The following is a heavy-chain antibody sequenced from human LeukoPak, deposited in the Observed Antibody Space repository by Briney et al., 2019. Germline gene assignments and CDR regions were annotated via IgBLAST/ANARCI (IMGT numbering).Heavy chain of an antibody. CDR2: IWHDGSNT. V-gene: IGHV3-33*01. Sequence: PGGSLRLSCAASGFTFSSYGMHWVRQAPGKGLEWVAVIWHDGSNTYYADSVKVRFTISRDNSKITLYMQMNSLRAEDTAVYHCARGVGYPRYGAYFDYWGQGTLVTVSS. CDR1: GFTFSSYG. CDR3: ARGVGYPRYGAYFDY. D-gene: IGHD5-24*01. J-gene: IGHJ4*02.